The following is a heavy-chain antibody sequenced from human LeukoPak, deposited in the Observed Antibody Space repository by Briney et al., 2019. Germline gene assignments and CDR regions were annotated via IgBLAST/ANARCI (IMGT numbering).Heavy chain of an antibody. J-gene: IGHJ4*02. CDR1: GFTFGDYG. CDR3: AKGGKWDVTPFDY. V-gene: IGHV3-23*01. CDR2: ISGGGGST. Sequence: PGGALRLSCAASGFTFGDYGMHWVRQAPGKGLEWVSTISGGGGSTYYADSVKGRFTISRDNSKNTLYLQVNSLRAEDTAVYYCAKGGKWDVTPFDYWGQGTLVTVSS. D-gene: IGHD1-26*01.